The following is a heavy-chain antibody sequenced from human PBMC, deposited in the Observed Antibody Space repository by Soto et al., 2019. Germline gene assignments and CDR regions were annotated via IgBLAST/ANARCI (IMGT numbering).Heavy chain of an antibody. D-gene: IGHD5-12*01. CDR1: GGSISSGGYS. Sequence: PSETLSLTCAVSGGSISSGGYSWSWIRQPPGKGLEWIGYIYHSGSTYYNPSLKSRVTISVDRSKNQFSLKLSSVTAADTAVYYCARVGTEMATSTEIDYWGQGTLVTVSS. J-gene: IGHJ4*02. CDR3: ARVGTEMATSTEIDY. V-gene: IGHV4-30-2*01. CDR2: IYHSGST.